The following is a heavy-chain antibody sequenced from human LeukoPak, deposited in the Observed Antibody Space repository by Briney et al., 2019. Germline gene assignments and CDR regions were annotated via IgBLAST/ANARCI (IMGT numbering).Heavy chain of an antibody. V-gene: IGHV5-51*01. CDR2: IYPGDSDT. CDR3: ARRTRVYYGSGSWFDP. D-gene: IGHD3-10*01. J-gene: IGHJ5*02. CDR1: GYSFTSYW. Sequence: GESLKISCKGSGYSFTSYWIGWVRQMPGKGLEWMGIIYPGDSDTRYSPSFQGQVTISADKSISTAYLQWSSLKASDTAMYYCARRTRVYYGSGSWFDPWGQGTMVTVSS.